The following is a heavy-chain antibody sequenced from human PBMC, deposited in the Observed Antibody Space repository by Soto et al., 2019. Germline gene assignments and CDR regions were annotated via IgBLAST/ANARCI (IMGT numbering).Heavy chain of an antibody. CDR2: ISASGDST. CDR1: GFTFSSYA. V-gene: IGHV3-23*01. CDR3: ARDWSKFSYNYPYYYAMDA. Sequence: EVQLLESGGALVQPGGSLRLSCAASGFTFSSYAMSWVRQAPGKGLEWVSSISASGDSTHNADSVRGRFTVSRDDSKNTLFLHMNSLRADDTAVYYCARDWSKFSYNYPYYYAMDAWGQGTTVTVSS. J-gene: IGHJ6*02. D-gene: IGHD3-9*01.